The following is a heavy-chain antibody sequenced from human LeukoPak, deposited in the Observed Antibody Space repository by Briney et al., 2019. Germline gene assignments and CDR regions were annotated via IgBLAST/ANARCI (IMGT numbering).Heavy chain of an antibody. V-gene: IGHV1-18*01. CDR3: ARDHRHYYDSSGYYFDY. CDR2: ISAYNGNT. D-gene: IGHD3-22*01. J-gene: IGHJ4*02. CDR1: GYTFTSYG. Sequence: ASVKVSCKASGYTFTSYGISWVRQAPGQGLEWMGWISAYNGNTNYAQKPQGRVTMTTDTSTSTAYMELRSLRSDDTAVYYCARDHRHYYDSSGYYFDYWGQGTLVTVSS.